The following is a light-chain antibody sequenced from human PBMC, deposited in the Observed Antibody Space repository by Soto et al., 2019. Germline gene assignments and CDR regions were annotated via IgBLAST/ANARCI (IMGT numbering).Light chain of an antibody. J-gene: IGKJ4*01. V-gene: IGKV3-11*01. Sequence: EIVLTQSPATLSLSPGERATLSCRASQTVNSSLAWYQQKPGQSPRLLISEASNRATGIPARFSGSGSGADFTPTISSLEPEDFALYYCQQHINWPLTLGGGTKVDI. CDR2: EAS. CDR3: QQHINWPLT. CDR1: QTVNSS.